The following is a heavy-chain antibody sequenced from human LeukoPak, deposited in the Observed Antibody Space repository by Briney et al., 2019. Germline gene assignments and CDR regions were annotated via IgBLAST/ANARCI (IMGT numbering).Heavy chain of an antibody. D-gene: IGHD5-12*01. CDR3: ARGTSGANYYYYYMDV. J-gene: IGHJ6*03. V-gene: IGHV1-69*06. CDR1: GGTFSSYA. Sequence: ASVKVSCKASGGTFSSYAISWVRQAPGQGLEWMGGIIPIFGTANYAQKFQGRVTITADKSTSTAYMELSSLRSEDTAVYYCARGTSGANYYYYYMDVWGKGTTVTVSS. CDR2: IIPIFGTA.